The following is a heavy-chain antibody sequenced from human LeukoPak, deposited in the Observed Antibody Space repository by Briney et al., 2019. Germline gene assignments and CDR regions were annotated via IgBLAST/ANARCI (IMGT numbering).Heavy chain of an antibody. J-gene: IGHJ4*02. D-gene: IGHD4-17*01. CDR2: IKSKTDGGTT. CDR1: GFTFSNAW. V-gene: IGHV3-15*01. CDR3: TTGVTTVTTFSFHY. Sequence: GGSLRLSCAASGFTFSNAWMSWVRQAPGKGLEWVGRIKSKTDGGTTDYAAPVKGRFTISRDDSKNTLYLQMNSLKTEDTAVYYCTTGVTTVTTFSFHYWGQGTLVTVSS.